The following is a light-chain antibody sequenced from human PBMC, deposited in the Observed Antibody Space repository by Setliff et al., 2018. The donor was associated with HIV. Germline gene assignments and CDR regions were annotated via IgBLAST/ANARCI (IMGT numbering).Light chain of an antibody. Sequence: QSALTQPASVSGSPGQSITISCTGTSSDVGNYNLVSWYQQHPGTAPKLMIYEVSKRPSGVSNRFSGSKSGNTASLTISGLQAEDEADYYCCSYAGSRIFYVFGTGTKVTVL. J-gene: IGLJ1*01. CDR3: CSYAGSRIFYV. CDR2: EVS. CDR1: SSDVGNYNL. V-gene: IGLV2-23*02.